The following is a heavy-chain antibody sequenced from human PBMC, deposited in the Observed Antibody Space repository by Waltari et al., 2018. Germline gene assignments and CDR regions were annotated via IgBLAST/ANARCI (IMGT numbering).Heavy chain of an antibody. D-gene: IGHD6-19*01. CDR1: GFTFSTYA. V-gene: IGHV3-23*01. Sequence: EVQLLESGGGLVQPGESLRLSCAASGFTFSTYAMNWVRQAPGKGQEWGATVDKRGGRTFYAASVHGRFTISRDNLRNTVYLQMNSLRAEDTALYYCTKDRQSIQFEYWGQGILVTVSS. J-gene: IGHJ4*02. CDR2: VDKRGGRT. CDR3: TKDRQSIQFEY.